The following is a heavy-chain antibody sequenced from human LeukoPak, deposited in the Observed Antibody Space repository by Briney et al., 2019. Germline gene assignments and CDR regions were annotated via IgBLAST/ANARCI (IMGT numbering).Heavy chain of an antibody. CDR1: GFTFSSYG. J-gene: IGHJ6*02. Sequence: TRGSLRLSCAASGFTFSSYGMHWVRQAPGKGLEWVAVIWYDGSNKYYADSVKGRFTISRDNSKNTLYLQMNSLRAEDTAVYYCARDLAPYYDFWSGEIYYYYGMDVWGQGTTVTVSS. D-gene: IGHD3-3*01. CDR2: IWYDGSNK. V-gene: IGHV3-33*01. CDR3: ARDLAPYYDFWSGEIYYYYGMDV.